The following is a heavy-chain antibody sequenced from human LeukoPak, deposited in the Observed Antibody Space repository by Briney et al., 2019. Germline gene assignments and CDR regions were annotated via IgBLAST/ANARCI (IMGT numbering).Heavy chain of an antibody. J-gene: IGHJ4*02. V-gene: IGHV3-23*01. CDR3: AKDIGRFGELSYGY. CDR2: IRGSGGST. Sequence: AGGSLRLSCAASGFTFSSYAMSWVRQAPGKGLEWVSAIRGSGGSTYYADSVKGRFTISRDNSKNTLYLQMNSLRAEDTAVYYCAKDIGRFGELSYGYWGQGTLVTVSS. D-gene: IGHD3-10*01. CDR1: GFTFSSYA.